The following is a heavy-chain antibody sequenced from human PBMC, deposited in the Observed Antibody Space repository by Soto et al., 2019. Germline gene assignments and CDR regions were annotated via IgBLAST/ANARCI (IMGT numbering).Heavy chain of an antibody. D-gene: IGHD3-3*01. V-gene: IGHV1-18*01. J-gene: IGHJ4*02. CDR3: ARVYDFWSGYSNPFDY. CDR1: GYTFTSYG. Sequence: ASVKVSCKASGYTFTSYGISWVRQAPGQGLEWMGWISVYNGNTNYAQKLQGRVTMTTDTSTNTAYMELRSLRSDDTAVYYCARVYDFWSGYSNPFDYWGQGTLVTVSS. CDR2: ISVYNGNT.